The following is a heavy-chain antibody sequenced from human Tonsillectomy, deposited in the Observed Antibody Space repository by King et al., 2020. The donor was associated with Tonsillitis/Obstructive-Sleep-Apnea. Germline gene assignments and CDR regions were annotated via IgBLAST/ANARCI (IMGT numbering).Heavy chain of an antibody. CDR1: WGSISSSNW. V-gene: IGHV4-4*02. CDR3: ARVMYVASGFDY. J-gene: IGHJ4*02. Sequence: VQLQESGPGLVKPSGTLSLTFAVSWGSISSSNWWSWVRQPPGKGLEWMGEFYHIGSTNYNPSLKSRVTISVDKSKNQFSLKLSSVTAADTAVYYCARVMYVASGFDYWGQGTLVTVSS. CDR2: FYHIGST. D-gene: IGHD6-25*01.